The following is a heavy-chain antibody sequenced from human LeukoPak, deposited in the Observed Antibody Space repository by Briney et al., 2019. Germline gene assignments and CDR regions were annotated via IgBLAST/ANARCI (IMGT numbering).Heavy chain of an antibody. D-gene: IGHD4-11*01. V-gene: IGHV3-23*01. CDR1: GFTFSSYA. Sequence: PGGSLRLSCAASGFTFSSYAMSWVRQAPGKGLEWVSAISGSGGSTYYADSVKGRFTISRDNSKNTLYLQMNSLRAEDTAVYYCAKALTVTKTRQPNDAFDIWGQGTMVTVSS. J-gene: IGHJ3*02. CDR2: ISGSGGST. CDR3: AKALTVTKTRQPNDAFDI.